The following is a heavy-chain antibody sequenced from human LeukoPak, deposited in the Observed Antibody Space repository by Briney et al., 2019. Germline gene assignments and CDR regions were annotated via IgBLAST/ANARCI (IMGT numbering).Heavy chain of an antibody. D-gene: IGHD5-12*01. CDR1: GFTFSSYS. CDR2: ISSSSSYI. V-gene: IGHV3-21*01. J-gene: IGHJ3*02. CDR3: ARDLIVATADAFYI. Sequence: GGSLRLSCAASGFTFSSYSMNWVRQAPGKGLEWVSSISSSSSYIYYADSVKGRFTISRDNAKNSLYLQMNSLRAEDPAVYYCARDLIVATADAFYIWGQGTMVTVSS.